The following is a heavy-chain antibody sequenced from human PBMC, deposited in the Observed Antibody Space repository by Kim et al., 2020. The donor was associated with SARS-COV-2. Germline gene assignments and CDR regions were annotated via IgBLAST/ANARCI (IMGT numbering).Heavy chain of an antibody. CDR3: ARRAHSGSYRSWGDAFDI. CDR2: IYYSGST. D-gene: IGHD1-26*01. J-gene: IGHJ3*02. Sequence: SETLSLTCTVSGGSISSSSYYWGWIRQPPGKGLEWIGSIYYSGSTYYNPSLKSRVTISVDTSKNQFSLKLSSVTAADTAVYYCARRAHSGSYRSWGDAFDIWGQGTMVTVSS. CDR1: GGSISSSSYY. V-gene: IGHV4-39*01.